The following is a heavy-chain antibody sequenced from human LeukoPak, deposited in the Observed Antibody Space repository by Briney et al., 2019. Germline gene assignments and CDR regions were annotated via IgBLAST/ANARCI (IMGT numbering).Heavy chain of an antibody. Sequence: SVKVSCKASGGTFSSYAISWVRQAPGQGLEWMGGIIPIFGTANYAQKFQGRVTITADKSTSTAYMELSSLRSEDTAVYYCARVLGYDFWSGSYYFDYWGQGTLVTVSS. CDR1: GGTFSSYA. CDR2: IIPIFGTA. D-gene: IGHD3-3*01. V-gene: IGHV1-69*06. CDR3: ARVLGYDFWSGSYYFDY. J-gene: IGHJ4*02.